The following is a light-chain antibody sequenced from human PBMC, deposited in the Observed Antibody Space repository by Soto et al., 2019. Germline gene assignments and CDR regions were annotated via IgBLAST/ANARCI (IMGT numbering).Light chain of an antibody. J-gene: IGKJ3*01. Sequence: DIQMTQSPSSVSASVEDKVTITCRASQGILTWLAWYQQKPGKAPKLLIFAASNLQSGVPSRFSGSGSGTDFTLTISSLQPEDFATYYCQQADSFPLTFGPGTRVDL. CDR3: QQADSFPLT. V-gene: IGKV1-12*01. CDR1: QGILTW. CDR2: AAS.